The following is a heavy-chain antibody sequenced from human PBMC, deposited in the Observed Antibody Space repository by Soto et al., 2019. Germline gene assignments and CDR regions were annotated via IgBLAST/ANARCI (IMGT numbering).Heavy chain of an antibody. CDR3: ARDLCSSTSCYVDY. Sequence: ASETLSLTCTVSGGSISSGGYYWSWIRQHPGKGLEWIGYIYYSGSTYYNPSLKSRVTISVDTSKNQFSLKLSSVTAADTAVYYCARDLCSSTSCYVDYWGQGTLVTVSS. CDR1: GGSISSGGYY. J-gene: IGHJ4*02. CDR2: IYYSGST. D-gene: IGHD2-2*01. V-gene: IGHV4-31*03.